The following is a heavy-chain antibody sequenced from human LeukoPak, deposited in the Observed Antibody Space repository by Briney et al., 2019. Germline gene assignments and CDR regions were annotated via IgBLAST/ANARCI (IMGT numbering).Heavy chain of an antibody. V-gene: IGHV1-69*13. CDR2: IIPIFGTA. Sequence: ASVKVSCKASGGTFRSYAISWVRQAPGQGLEWMGGIIPIFGTANYAQKFQGRVTITADESTSTAYMELSSLRSEDTAVYYCARDRGRAYYYDSSGYYGAFDIWGQGTMVTVSS. D-gene: IGHD3-22*01. CDR3: ARDRGRAYYYDSSGYYGAFDI. J-gene: IGHJ3*02. CDR1: GGTFRSYA.